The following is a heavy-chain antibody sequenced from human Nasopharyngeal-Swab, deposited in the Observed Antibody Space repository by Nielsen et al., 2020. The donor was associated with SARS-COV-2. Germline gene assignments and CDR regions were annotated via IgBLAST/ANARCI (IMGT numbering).Heavy chain of an antibody. CDR2: IYTSGST. D-gene: IGHD6-13*01. CDR3: ARERGSSLGSYYYGMDV. V-gene: IGHV4-61*02. CDR1: GGSISSGSYY. Sequence: SETLSLTCTVSGGSISSGSYYWSWIRQPAGKGLEWIGRIYTSGSTNYNPSLKSRVTISVDTSKNQFSLKLSSVTAADTAVYYCARERGSSLGSYYYGMDVWGQGTTVTVSS. J-gene: IGHJ6*02.